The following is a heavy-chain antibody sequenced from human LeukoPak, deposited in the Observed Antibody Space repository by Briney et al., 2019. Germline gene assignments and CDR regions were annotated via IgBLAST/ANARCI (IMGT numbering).Heavy chain of an antibody. V-gene: IGHV1-69*13. D-gene: IGHD6-13*01. CDR1: GGTFSSYA. CDR2: IIPIFGTA. Sequence: SVKVSCKASGGTFSSYAISWVRQAPGQGLEWMGGIIPIFGTANYAQKFQGRVTITADESTSTAYMELSSLRSEDTAVCYCASVEQQLDPALYFQHWGQGTLVTVSS. J-gene: IGHJ1*01. CDR3: ASVEQQLDPALYFQH.